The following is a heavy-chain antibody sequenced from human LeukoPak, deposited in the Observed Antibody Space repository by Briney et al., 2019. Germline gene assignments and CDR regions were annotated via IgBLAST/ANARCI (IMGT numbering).Heavy chain of an antibody. CDR1: GVTFSSDS. J-gene: IGHJ4*02. Sequence: GGSLRLSCAASGVTFSSDSMYWVRQAPGKGLEWVSSISSSSSYTYYADSVKGRFTISRDNAKNSLYLQMNSLRAEDTAVYYCARAYGDYRPLLDYWGQGTLVTVSS. V-gene: IGHV3-21*01. CDR2: ISSSSSYT. CDR3: ARAYGDYRPLLDY. D-gene: IGHD4-17*01.